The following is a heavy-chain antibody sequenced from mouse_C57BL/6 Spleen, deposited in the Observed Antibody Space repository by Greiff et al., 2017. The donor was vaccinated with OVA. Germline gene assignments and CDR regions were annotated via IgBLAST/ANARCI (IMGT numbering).Heavy chain of an antibody. D-gene: IGHD1-1*01. CDR2: IDPSDSYT. Sequence: QVQLQQPGAELVMPGASVKLSCKASGYTFTSYWMHWVKQRPGQGLEWIGEIDPSDSYTNYNQKFKGKSTLTVDKSSSTAYMQLSSLTSEDSAVYYRAREEGGRSPARVAYWGQGTLVTVSA. J-gene: IGHJ3*01. V-gene: IGHV1-69*01. CDR1: GYTFTSYW. CDR3: AREEGGRSPARVAY.